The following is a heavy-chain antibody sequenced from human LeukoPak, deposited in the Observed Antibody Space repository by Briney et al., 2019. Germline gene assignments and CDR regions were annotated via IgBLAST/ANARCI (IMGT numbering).Heavy chain of an antibody. V-gene: IGHV3-53*01. J-gene: IGHJ4*02. CDR1: GFTVSSNS. D-gene: IGHD4/OR15-4a*01. Sequence: HSAGSLRLSCTVSGFTVSSNSMSWVRQAPGKGLEWVSFIYSDNTHYSDSVKGRFTISRDNSKNTLYLQMNSLIAEDTAVYYCARRAGAYSHPYDYWGQGTLVTVSS. CDR2: IYSDNT. CDR3: ARRAGAYSHPYDY.